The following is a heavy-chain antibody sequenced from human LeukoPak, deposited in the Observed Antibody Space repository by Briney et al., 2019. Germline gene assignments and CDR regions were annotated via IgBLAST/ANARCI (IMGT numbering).Heavy chain of an antibody. CDR2: ISTNGGST. V-gene: IGHV3-23*01. Sequence: GGSLRLSCEASGFTFSSYAMSWVRQAPGKGLEWVSGISTNGGSTSYADSVKGRFTISRDNSKNTLYLQMNSLRAEDTAVYYCAKDGGQQLVPGYDYWGQGTLVTVSS. CDR1: GFTFSSYA. CDR3: AKDGGQQLVPGYDY. D-gene: IGHD6-13*01. J-gene: IGHJ4*02.